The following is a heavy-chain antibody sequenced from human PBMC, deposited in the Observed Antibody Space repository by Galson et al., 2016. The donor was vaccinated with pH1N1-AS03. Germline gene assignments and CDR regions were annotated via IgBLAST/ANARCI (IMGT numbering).Heavy chain of an antibody. Sequence: SLRLSCAASGFTLRTYDMHWVRQAPGKGLEWVGINRYYGSSEYYGDSMKGRISISRDNSQSTISLQMNSLRVEDTAVYYCVRGSGYYFDSWGQGTLVIVSS. D-gene: IGHD3-3*01. V-gene: IGHV3-33*08. CDR3: VRGSGYYFDS. CDR2: NRYYGSSE. J-gene: IGHJ4*02. CDR1: GFTLRTYD.